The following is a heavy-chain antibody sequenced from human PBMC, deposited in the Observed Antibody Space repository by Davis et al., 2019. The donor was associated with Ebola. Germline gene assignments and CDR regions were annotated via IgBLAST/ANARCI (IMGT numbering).Heavy chain of an antibody. Sequence: ASVKVSCKVSGYTLTELSMHWVRQAPGKGLEWMGGFDPEDGETIYAQKFQGRVTMTEDTSTDTAYMELSSLRSEDTAVYYCATLQGGLEYSGYDGLGYWGQGTLVTVSS. V-gene: IGHV1-24*01. CDR3: ATLQGGLEYSGYDGLGY. CDR2: FDPEDGET. J-gene: IGHJ4*02. D-gene: IGHD5-12*01. CDR1: GYTLTELS.